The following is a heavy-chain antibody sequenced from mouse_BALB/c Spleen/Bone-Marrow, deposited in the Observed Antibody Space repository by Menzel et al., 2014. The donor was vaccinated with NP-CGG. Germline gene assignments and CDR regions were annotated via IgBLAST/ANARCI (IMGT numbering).Heavy chain of an antibody. V-gene: IGHV1-9*01. Sequence: VQGVESGAELMKPGASVKISCKATGYTFSSYWIEWVKQRPGHGLEWIGEILPGSGSTNYDEKFKSKATLTVDTSSSTAYMQLSSLTSEDSAVYYCTPRLRYWGQGTTLTVSS. CDR1: GYTFSSYW. J-gene: IGHJ2*01. CDR3: TPRLRY. CDR2: ILPGSGST. D-gene: IGHD1-2*01.